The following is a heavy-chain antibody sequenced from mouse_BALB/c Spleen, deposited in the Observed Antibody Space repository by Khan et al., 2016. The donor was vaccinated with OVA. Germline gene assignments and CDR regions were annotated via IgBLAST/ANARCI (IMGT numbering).Heavy chain of an antibody. D-gene: IGHD1-1*01. V-gene: IGHV3-2*02. CDR3: ARRNYYGYCFDY. CDR2: IRYSGST. J-gene: IGHJ2*01. Sequence: EVQLQESGPGLVKPSQSLSLTCTVTGYSITNNYVWNWIRQFPGNKLEWMGYIRYSGSTNYNPSLKSRISITRDKSKNPFFLQLNSVTTEDTATYYCARRNYYGYCFDYWGQGTTLTVSS. CDR1: GYSITNNYV.